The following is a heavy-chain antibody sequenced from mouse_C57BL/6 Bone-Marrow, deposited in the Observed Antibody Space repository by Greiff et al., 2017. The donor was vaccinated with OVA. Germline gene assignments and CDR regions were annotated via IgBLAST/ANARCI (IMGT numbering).Heavy chain of an antibody. D-gene: IGHD1-1*01. Sequence: EVQLQQSGPVLVKPGASVKMSCKASGYTFTDYYMNWVKQSHGKSLEWIGVINPYNGGTSYNQKFKGKATLTVDKSSSTAYMELNSLTSEDSAVYYCARGLIYYYGSSYDFDYWGQGTTLTVSS. CDR2: INPYNGGT. J-gene: IGHJ2*01. V-gene: IGHV1-19*01. CDR3: ARGLIYYYGSSYDFDY. CDR1: GYTFTDYY.